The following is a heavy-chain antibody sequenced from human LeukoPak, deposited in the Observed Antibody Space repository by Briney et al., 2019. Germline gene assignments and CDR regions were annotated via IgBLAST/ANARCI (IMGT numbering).Heavy chain of an antibody. V-gene: IGHV4-39*01. J-gene: IGHJ4*02. D-gene: IGHD3-10*01. CDR2: IYYSGST. CDR3: ARPMVWGALDY. Sequence: SETLSLTCTVSGGSISSSSYYWGWIRQPPGKGLEWIGSIYYSGSTYYNPSLKSRVTISVDTSKNQFSLKLSSVTAADTAVYYCARPMVWGALDYWGQGTLVTVSS. CDR1: GGSISSSSYY.